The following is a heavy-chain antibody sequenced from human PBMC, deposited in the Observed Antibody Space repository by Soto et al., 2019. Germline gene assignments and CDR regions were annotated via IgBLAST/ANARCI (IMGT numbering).Heavy chain of an antibody. CDR1: GGSIRSGGYS. J-gene: IGHJ3*02. D-gene: IGHD1-1*01. Sequence: QLQLQESGSGLVKPSQTLSLTCAVSGGSIRSGGYSWSWIRQPPGKGLEWIGYIYHSGSTYYNPSLKSRVTISVDRSKNQFSLKLSSVTAADTAVYYCARDTRSAPGHAFDIWGQGTMVTVSS. CDR3: ARDTRSAPGHAFDI. V-gene: IGHV4-30-2*01. CDR2: IYHSGST.